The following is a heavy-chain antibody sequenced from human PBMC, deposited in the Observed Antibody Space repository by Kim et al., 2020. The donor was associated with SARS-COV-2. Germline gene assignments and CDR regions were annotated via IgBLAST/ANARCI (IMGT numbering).Heavy chain of an antibody. D-gene: IGHD3-10*01. CDR1: GGSFSGYY. CDR2: INHSGST. J-gene: IGHJ4*02. V-gene: IGHV4-34*01. Sequence: SETLSLTCAVYGGSFSGYYWSWIRQPPGKGLEWIGEINHSGSTNYNPSLKSRVTISVDTSKNQFSLKLSSVTAADTAVYYCARGGLWIRHYFDYWGQGTLVTVSS. CDR3: ARGGLWIRHYFDY.